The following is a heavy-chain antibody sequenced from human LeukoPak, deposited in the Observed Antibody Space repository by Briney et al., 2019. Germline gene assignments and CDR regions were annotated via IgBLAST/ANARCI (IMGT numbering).Heavy chain of an antibody. CDR1: GFTFSNYG. D-gene: IGHD4-17*01. V-gene: IGHV3-33*01. Sequence: PWGSLRLSCAASGFTFSNYGMHWVRQAPGKGLEWAAAIWYDGSNKYYEDSVKGRFTISRGNSKKTLYLQMNSLRAEDTAAYYCARAGYGDPHFDFWGQGTLFTVSS. J-gene: IGHJ4*02. CDR3: ARAGYGDPHFDF. CDR2: IWYDGSNK.